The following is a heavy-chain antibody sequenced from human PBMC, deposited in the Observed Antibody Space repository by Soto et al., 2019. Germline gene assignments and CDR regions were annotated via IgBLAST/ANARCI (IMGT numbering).Heavy chain of an antibody. CDR3: AREGDAFGAPFDY. CDR1: GGSISSGSYY. Sequence: SETLSLTCTVSGGSISSGSYYWSWIRQPPGKGLEWIGYIYYSGSTHYNPSLKSRVTISIDTSKNQFSLKLRSVTAADTAVYYCAREGDAFGAPFDYWGQGTLVTVS. D-gene: IGHD3-10*01. J-gene: IGHJ4*02. V-gene: IGHV4-30-4*01. CDR2: IYYSGST.